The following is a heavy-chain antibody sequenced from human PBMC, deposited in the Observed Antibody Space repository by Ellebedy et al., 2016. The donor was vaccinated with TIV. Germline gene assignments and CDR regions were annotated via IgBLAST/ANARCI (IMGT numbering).Heavy chain of an antibody. D-gene: IGHD2-21*02. CDR2: IWYDGGNQ. CDR1: GFTFSSHG. CDR3: ARDRHVDRGDCLDY. V-gene: IGHV3-33*08. Sequence: GESLKISCSASGFTFSSHGMHWVRQAPGKGLEWVAFIWYDGGNQYYADSVKGRFTISRDNSKNTFYLQMNSLGVEDTAIFYCARDRHVDRGDCLDYWGQGTLVTVSS. J-gene: IGHJ4*02.